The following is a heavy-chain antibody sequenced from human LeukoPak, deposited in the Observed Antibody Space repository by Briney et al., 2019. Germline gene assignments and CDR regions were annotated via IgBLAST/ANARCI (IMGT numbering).Heavy chain of an antibody. J-gene: IGHJ4*02. D-gene: IGHD2-15*01. Sequence: GGSLRLSCAVSGFTFSSYAMSWVRQAPGKGLECVAKIREDGSEKHYVDSVKGRFTISRDNAKNSLYLQMNSLRAEDTTVYYCARDSAAFDYWGQGTLVTVSS. CDR1: GFTFSSYA. CDR2: IREDGSEK. V-gene: IGHV3-7*01. CDR3: ARDSAAFDY.